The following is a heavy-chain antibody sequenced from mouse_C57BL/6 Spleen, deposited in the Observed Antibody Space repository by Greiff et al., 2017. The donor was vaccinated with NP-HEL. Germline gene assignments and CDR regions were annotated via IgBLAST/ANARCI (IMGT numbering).Heavy chain of an antibody. D-gene: IGHD3-3*01. CDR1: GYAFTNYL. J-gene: IGHJ1*03. V-gene: IGHV1-54*01. CDR3: ARGLGGGYFDV. CDR2: INPGSGGT. Sequence: QVQLKQSGAELVRPGTSVKVSCKASGYAFTNYLIEWVKQRPGQGLEWIGVINPGSGGTNYNEKFKGKATLTADKSSSTAYMQLSSLTSEDSAVYFCARGLGGGYFDVWGTGTTVTVSS.